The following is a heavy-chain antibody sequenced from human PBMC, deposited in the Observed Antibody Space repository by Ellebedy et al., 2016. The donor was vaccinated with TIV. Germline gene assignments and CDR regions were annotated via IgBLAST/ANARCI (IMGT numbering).Heavy chain of an antibody. D-gene: IGHD3-3*01. Sequence: GESLKISCAASGFPFSAYWMNWVRQVPGKGLVWVSRINGVGTSTSYADSVKGRFTVSRDNAQNTLYLQMNSLRAEDTAGYYCVRDRPLEGTEIMDYWGQGALVTVSS. CDR3: VRDRPLEGTEIMDY. CDR2: INGVGTST. J-gene: IGHJ4*02. V-gene: IGHV3-74*01. CDR1: GFPFSAYW.